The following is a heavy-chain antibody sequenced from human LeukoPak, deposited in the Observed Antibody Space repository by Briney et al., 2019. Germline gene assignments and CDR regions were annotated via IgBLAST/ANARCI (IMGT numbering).Heavy chain of an antibody. Sequence: SETLSLTCTVSGGSISSYYWSWIRQPAGKGLEWIGRIYTSGSTNYNPSLKSRVTMSVATSKNQFSLKLSSVTAADTAVYYCARDRIAVAENWFDPWGQGTLVTVSS. V-gene: IGHV4-4*07. CDR3: ARDRIAVAENWFDP. J-gene: IGHJ5*02. D-gene: IGHD6-19*01. CDR1: GGSISSYY. CDR2: IYTSGST.